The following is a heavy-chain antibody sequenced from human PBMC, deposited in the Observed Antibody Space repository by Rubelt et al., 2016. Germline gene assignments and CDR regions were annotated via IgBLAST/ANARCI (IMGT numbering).Heavy chain of an antibody. CDR3: AKGVHYSPFDY. V-gene: IGHV3-23*01. CDR1: GLTFRNDS. D-gene: IGHD2-21*01. Sequence: EVQLLESGGGLVQPGGSRRLSCADSGLTFRNDSMTWVRPTTGRGREWVSTGSGRGDETFFAEAVKGRLTISSKNSKSTVYLKRNSLGADETTVDGGAKGVHYSPFDYWRQGILVTVSP. J-gene: IGHJ4*02. CDR2: GSGRGDET.